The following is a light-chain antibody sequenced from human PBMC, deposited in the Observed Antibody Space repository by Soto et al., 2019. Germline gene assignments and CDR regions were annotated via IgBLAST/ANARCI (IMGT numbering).Light chain of an antibody. Sequence: EIVLTQSPATLSLSPGXRATLSCRASQSVSSYLAWYQKKPGQAPRLLIYDASNRATGIPARFSGSGSGTDFSLTISSLEPEDFAVYYCQKRSNSLTFGGGTKVDIK. CDR2: DAS. J-gene: IGKJ4*01. CDR3: QKRSNSLT. V-gene: IGKV3-11*01. CDR1: QSVSSY.